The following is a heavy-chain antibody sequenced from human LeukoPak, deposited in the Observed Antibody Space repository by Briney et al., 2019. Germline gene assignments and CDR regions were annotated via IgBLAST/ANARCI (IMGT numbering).Heavy chain of an antibody. J-gene: IGHJ5*02. CDR2: INSDGSST. Sequence: GGSLRLSCAASGFTFSSYWMHWVRQAPGKGLVWVSRINSDGSSTSYADSVKGRFTISRDNAKNTVYLQMNSLRAEDTAVYYCARVLSGSWDWFDPWGQGTLVTVSS. CDR1: GFTFSSYW. V-gene: IGHV3-74*01. CDR3: ARVLSGSWDWFDP. D-gene: IGHD3-22*01.